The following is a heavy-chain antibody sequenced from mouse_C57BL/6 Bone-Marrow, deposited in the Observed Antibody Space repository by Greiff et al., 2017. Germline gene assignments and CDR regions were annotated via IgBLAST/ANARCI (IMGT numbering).Heavy chain of an antibody. V-gene: IGHV1-82*01. J-gene: IGHJ1*03. CDR2: IYPGDGDT. Sequence: VQLQQSGPELVKPGASVKISCKASGYAFSSSWMNWVKQRPGKGLEWIGRIYPGDGDTNYKGKFKGKATLTADKSSSTAYMQLSSLTSEDSAVCFCGYFDVWGTGTTVTVSS. CDR1: GYAFSSSW. CDR3: GYFDV.